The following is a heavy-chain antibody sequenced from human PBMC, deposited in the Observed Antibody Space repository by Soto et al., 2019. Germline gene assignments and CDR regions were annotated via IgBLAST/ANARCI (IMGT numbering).Heavy chain of an antibody. V-gene: IGHV3-53*03. D-gene: IGHD3-3*01. CDR2: IYSGDTT. Sequence: GGSLRLSCAVSGFSVRANYMSWVRQAPGKGLEWVSVIYSGDTTYYAASVKGRFTISRDDSKSIAYLQMNSLKTEDTAVYYCTRRLNFGPVTNPFDIWGQGTMVTVSS. J-gene: IGHJ3*02. CDR1: GFSVRANY. CDR3: TRRLNFGPVTNPFDI.